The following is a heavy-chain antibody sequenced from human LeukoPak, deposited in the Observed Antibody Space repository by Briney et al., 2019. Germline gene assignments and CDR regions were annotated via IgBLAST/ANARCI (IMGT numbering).Heavy chain of an antibody. Sequence: GRSLRLSCAASGFTFSSYAMHWVRQAPGKGLEWVAIISYDGSNKYYADSVKGRFTISRDNSKNTLYLQMNSLRAEDTAVYYCAKGGDGSYYSRADCWGQGTLVTVSS. CDR3: AKGGDGSYYSRADC. J-gene: IGHJ4*02. CDR1: GFTFSSYA. CDR2: ISYDGSNK. D-gene: IGHD2-15*01. V-gene: IGHV3-30-3*01.